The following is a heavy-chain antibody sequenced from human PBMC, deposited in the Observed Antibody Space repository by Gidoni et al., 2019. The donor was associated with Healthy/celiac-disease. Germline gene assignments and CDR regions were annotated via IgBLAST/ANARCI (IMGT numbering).Heavy chain of an antibody. CDR1: AGSFRGYY. J-gene: IGHJ5*02. CDR2: INHSGST. Sequence: VQLQQCGAGLLKPSATLSLTCAVYAGSFRGYYLSWIRQPPGKVLEWIGEINHSGSTNYNPSLKSRVTISVDTSKNQFSLKLSSVTAADTAVYYCARMGIAAAGTESWGQGTLVTVSS. D-gene: IGHD6-13*01. V-gene: IGHV4-34*01. CDR3: ARMGIAAAGTES.